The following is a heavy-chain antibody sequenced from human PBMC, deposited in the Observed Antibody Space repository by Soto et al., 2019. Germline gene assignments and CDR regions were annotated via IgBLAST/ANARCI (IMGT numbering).Heavy chain of an antibody. CDR3: AQTKGITIFGVPSYYYYGMDV. Sequence: GASVKVSCKASGGTFSSYAISWVRQAPGQGLEWMGGIIPIFGTANYAQTFQGRVTITADESTSTAYMELSSLRSEDTAVYYCAQTKGITIFGVPSYYYYGMDVWGQGTTVTVSS. D-gene: IGHD3-3*01. J-gene: IGHJ6*02. CDR2: IIPIFGTA. CDR1: GGTFSSYA. V-gene: IGHV1-69*13.